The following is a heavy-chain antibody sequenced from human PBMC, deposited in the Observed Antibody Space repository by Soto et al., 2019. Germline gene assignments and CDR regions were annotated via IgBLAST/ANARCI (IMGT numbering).Heavy chain of an antibody. V-gene: IGHV3-23*01. D-gene: IGHD5-18*01. CDR1: GFTFSSYA. Sequence: PGGSLRLSCAASGFTFSSYAMRWVRQAPGKGLEWVSAISGSGGSTYYADSVKGRFTISRDNSKNTLYLQMNSLRAEDTAVYYCAKVPRLQWLPLPWGQGTLVTVSS. J-gene: IGHJ5*02. CDR3: AKVPRLQWLPLP. CDR2: ISGSGGST.